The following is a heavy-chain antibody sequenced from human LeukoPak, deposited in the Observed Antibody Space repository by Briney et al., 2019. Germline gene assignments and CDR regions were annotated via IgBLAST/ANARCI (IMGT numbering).Heavy chain of an antibody. Sequence: GGSLRLSCAASGFTFSSYGMHWVRQAPGKGLEWVAVISYDGSNKYYADSVKGRFTISRDNSKNTLYLQMNSLRAEDTAVYYCARGRVGDGYNYLDYWGQGTLVTVSS. CDR2: ISYDGSNK. CDR3: ARGRVGDGYNYLDY. V-gene: IGHV3-30*03. J-gene: IGHJ4*02. CDR1: GFTFSSYG. D-gene: IGHD5-24*01.